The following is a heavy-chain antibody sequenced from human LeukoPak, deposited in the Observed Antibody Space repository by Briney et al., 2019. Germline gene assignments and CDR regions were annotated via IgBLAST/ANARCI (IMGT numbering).Heavy chain of an antibody. V-gene: IGHV3-21*01. J-gene: IGHJ4*02. CDR2: ISSSSSYI. CDR1: GFTFSSYS. CDR3: ARGEEIDY. Sequence: PGGSLRLSCAASGFTFSSYSMNWVRQAPGKGLEWVSSISSSSSYIHYADSVKGRFTISRDNAKNSLYLQMNSLRAEDTAVYYCARGEEIDYWGQGTLVTVSS.